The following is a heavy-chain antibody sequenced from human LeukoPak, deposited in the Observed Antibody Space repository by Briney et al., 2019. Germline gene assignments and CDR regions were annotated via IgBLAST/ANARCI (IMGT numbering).Heavy chain of an antibody. CDR2: IDSDTYGNTI. CDR1: GFTFSTYS. CDR3: AKQLGYCSDGSCYFPY. Sequence: GGSLRLSCAASGFTFSTYSMNWVRQAPGKGLEWISYIDSDTYGNTIYYPHTVKGRFTISRDNAKNSLYLQMDSLRDEDTAVYYCAKQLGYCSDGSCYFPYWGQGTLVTVSS. D-gene: IGHD2-15*01. V-gene: IGHV3-48*02. J-gene: IGHJ4*02.